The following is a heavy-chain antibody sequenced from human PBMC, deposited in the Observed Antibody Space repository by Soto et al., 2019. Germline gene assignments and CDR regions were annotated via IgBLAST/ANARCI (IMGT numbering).Heavy chain of an antibody. J-gene: IGHJ3*02. V-gene: IGHV1-8*01. CDR1: GYTFTSYD. D-gene: IGHD6-13*01. Sequence: ASVKVSCKASGYTFTSYDINWVRQATGQGLEWMGWMNPNSGNTGYAQKFQGRVTITADESTSTAYMELSSLRSEDTAVYYCARVGIAQDFDIWGQRTMVTVSS. CDR3: ARVGIAQDFDI. CDR2: MNPNSGNT.